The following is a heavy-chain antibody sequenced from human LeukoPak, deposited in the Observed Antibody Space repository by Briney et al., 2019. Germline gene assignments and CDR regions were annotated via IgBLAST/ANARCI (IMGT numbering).Heavy chain of an antibody. Sequence: SQTLSLPCAISGDSVSSNSAAWSWIRQSPSRGLEWLGRTYYRSKWYYDYAVFVKSRITINADTSKNQLSLQLTSVTPEDTAVYYCARGSHTSTWFWGQGTLVIVSS. D-gene: IGHD6-13*01. V-gene: IGHV6-1*01. CDR1: GDSVSSNSAA. CDR3: ARGSHTSTWF. CDR2: TYYRSKWYY. J-gene: IGHJ4*02.